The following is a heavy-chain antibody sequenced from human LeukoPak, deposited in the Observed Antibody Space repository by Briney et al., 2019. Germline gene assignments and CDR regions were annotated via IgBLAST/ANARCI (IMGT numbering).Heavy chain of an antibody. J-gene: IGHJ4*02. V-gene: IGHV3-23*01. Sequence: TGGSLRLSCAASGFTFSSYAMSWVRQAPGKGLEWVSAISGSGGSTYYADSVKGRFTISRDNSKNTLYLQMNSLRAEDTAVYYCAKESGYYGSGSSDYWGQGTLVTVSS. CDR3: AKESGYYGSGSSDY. D-gene: IGHD3-10*01. CDR1: GFTFSSYA. CDR2: ISGSGGST.